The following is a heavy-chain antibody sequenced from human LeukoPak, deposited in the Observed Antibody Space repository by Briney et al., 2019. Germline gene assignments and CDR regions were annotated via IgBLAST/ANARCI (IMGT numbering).Heavy chain of an antibody. J-gene: IGHJ4*02. D-gene: IGHD3-3*01. CDR3: AREANWDFWSGYSSGFDY. Sequence: GSLRLSCAASGFTFSSYAMHWVRQAPGKGLEWVAVISYDGSNKYYADSVKGRFTISRDNSKNTLYLQMNSLRAEDTAVYYCAREANWDFWSGYSSGFDYRGQGTLVTVSS. V-gene: IGHV3-30-3*01. CDR1: GFTFSSYA. CDR2: ISYDGSNK.